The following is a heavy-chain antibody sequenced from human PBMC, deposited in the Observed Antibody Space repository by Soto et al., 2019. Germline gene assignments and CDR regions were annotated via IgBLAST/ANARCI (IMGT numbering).Heavy chain of an antibody. V-gene: IGHV1-46*03. CDR2: INPSGGST. J-gene: IGHJ5*02. CDR1: GYTFTSYY. Sequence: ASVKVSCKASGYTFTSYYMHWVRQAPGQGLEWMGIINPSGGSTSYAQKFQGRVTMTRDTSTSTVYMELSSLRSEDTAVYYCDRDCDYGDYDNWFDPWGQGTLVTVSS. D-gene: IGHD4-17*01. CDR3: DRDCDYGDYDNWFDP.